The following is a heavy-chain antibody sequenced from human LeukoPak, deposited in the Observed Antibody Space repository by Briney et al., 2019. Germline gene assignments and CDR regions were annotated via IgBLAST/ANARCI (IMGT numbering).Heavy chain of an antibody. V-gene: IGHV3-30-3*01. J-gene: IGHJ5*02. CDR2: ISYDGSNK. D-gene: IGHD1-26*01. CDR1: GFTFSSYA. Sequence: GRALRLSCAASGFTFSSYAMHGVRQAPGKGREGVAVISYDGSNKYYADSVKGRFTISRDNSKNPLYLQMNSLRAEDTAVYYCATSLVGAYLWGQGTLVTVSS. CDR3: ATSLVGAYL.